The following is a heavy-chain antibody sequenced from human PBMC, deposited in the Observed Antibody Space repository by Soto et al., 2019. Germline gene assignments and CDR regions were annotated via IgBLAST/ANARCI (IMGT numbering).Heavy chain of an antibody. Sequence: GGSLRLSCAASGFTFSSYAMGWVRQGPGKGLEWVAVVSIGGSTHYADSVRGRFTISRDNSKNTLSLQMNSLRPEDTAVYYCAREPITVVIYFDYWGQGTLVTVSS. D-gene: IGHD2-21*01. J-gene: IGHJ4*02. V-gene: IGHV3-23*01. CDR1: GFTFSSYA. CDR2: VSIGGST. CDR3: AREPITVVIYFDY.